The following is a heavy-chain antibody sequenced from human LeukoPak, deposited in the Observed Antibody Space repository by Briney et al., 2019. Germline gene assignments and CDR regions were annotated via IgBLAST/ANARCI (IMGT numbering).Heavy chain of an antibody. CDR1: GGSISSYY. D-gene: IGHD3-9*01. J-gene: IGHJ4*02. CDR2: TYYSGSI. CDR3: ARHPEYYDILTGFRYYFDY. V-gene: IGHV4-59*01. Sequence: PSETLSLTCIVSGGSISSYYWSWIRQPPGKDLEWIGYTYYSGSINYNPSLKSRVTISVDTSRNQFSPKLSSVTAADTAVYYCARHPEYYDILTGFRYYFDYWGQGTLVTVSS.